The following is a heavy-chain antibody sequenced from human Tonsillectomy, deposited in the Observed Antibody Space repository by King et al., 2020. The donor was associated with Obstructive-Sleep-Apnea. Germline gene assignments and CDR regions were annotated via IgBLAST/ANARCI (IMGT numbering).Heavy chain of an antibody. Sequence: VQLVESGGGLVQPGGSLRLSCAASGFPLSNYAMSCVRQAPGKGLEWVSALTRRGEKLYYAGSVKGRFTISRDTSRNTLYLPMNRLRDDDMALYYCVKAWGSEAEGIGYWGQGTLVSVSS. CDR1: GFPLSNYA. CDR2: LTRRGEKL. CDR3: VKAWGSEAEGIGY. J-gene: IGHJ4*02. D-gene: IGHD7-27*01. V-gene: IGHV3-23*04.